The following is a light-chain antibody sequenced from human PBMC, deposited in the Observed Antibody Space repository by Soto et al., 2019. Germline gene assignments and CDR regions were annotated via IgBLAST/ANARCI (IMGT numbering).Light chain of an antibody. CDR2: AAS. CDR1: QDIRNF. CDR3: QDYSSVPV. V-gene: IGKV1-27*01. J-gene: IGKJ3*01. Sequence: DIQMTQSPTSLSASVGDRVTITCRASQDIRNFGAWYQQKPGKAPKLLIYAASTLQSAVPSRFGGSGSATDFTLTLDSLQTEEVATEAGQDYSSVPVFGPGTKVESK.